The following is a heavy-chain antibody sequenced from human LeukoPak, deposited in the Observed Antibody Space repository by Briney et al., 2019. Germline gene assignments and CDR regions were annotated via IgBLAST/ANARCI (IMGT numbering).Heavy chain of an antibody. D-gene: IGHD2-8*02. CDR3: ARVTSPTGPDY. Sequence: ASVKVSCKASGGTFSSYAINWVRQAPGQGLEWMGRIIPILGIANYAQKFQGRVTITADKSTSTAYMELSSLRSEDTAVYYCARVTSPTGPDYWGQGTLVTVSS. V-gene: IGHV1-69*04. J-gene: IGHJ4*02. CDR1: GGTFSSYA. CDR2: IIPILGIA.